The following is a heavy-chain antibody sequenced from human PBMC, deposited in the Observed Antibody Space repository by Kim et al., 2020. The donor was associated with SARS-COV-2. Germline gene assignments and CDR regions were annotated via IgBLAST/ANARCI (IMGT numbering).Heavy chain of an antibody. CDR1: GYTFTSYY. Sequence: ASVKVSCKASGYTFTSYYMHWVRQAPGQGLEWMGIINPSGGSTSYAHKFQGRVTMTRDTSTSTVYMELSSLRSEDTAVYYCARAPTTGSVVVVAATPLDYYYYGMDVWGQGTTVTVSS. J-gene: IGHJ6*02. CDR3: ARAPTTGSVVVVAATPLDYYYYGMDV. D-gene: IGHD2-15*01. CDR2: INPSGGST. V-gene: IGHV1-46*01.